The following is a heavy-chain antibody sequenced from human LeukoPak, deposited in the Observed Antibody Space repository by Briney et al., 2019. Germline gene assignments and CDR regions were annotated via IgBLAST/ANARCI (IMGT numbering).Heavy chain of an antibody. Sequence: SETLSLTCTVSGGSISSSSYYWGWIRQPPGKGLEWIGSIYYSGSTYYNPSLKSRVTISVDTSKNQFSLKLSSVTAADTAVYYCARRRYYDSSGYNDFDYWGQGTLVTVSS. CDR2: IYYSGST. J-gene: IGHJ4*02. CDR1: GGSISSSSYY. V-gene: IGHV4-39*01. D-gene: IGHD3-22*01. CDR3: ARRRYYDSSGYNDFDY.